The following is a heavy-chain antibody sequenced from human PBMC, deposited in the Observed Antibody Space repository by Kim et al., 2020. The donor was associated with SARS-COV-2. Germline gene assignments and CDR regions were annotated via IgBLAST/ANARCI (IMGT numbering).Heavy chain of an antibody. CDR1: GGSFSGYH. CDR3: ARMGSIFGVVIARYYFDY. CDR2: INHSGST. Sequence: SETLSLTCAVYGGSFSGYHWSWIRQPPGKGLEWIGEINHSGSTKYNPSLQSRVTISLDTSKNEFSLKLTSVTAADTAVYYCARMGSIFGVVIARYYFDYWGQGTLVTVSS. J-gene: IGHJ4*02. D-gene: IGHD3-3*01. V-gene: IGHV4-34*01.